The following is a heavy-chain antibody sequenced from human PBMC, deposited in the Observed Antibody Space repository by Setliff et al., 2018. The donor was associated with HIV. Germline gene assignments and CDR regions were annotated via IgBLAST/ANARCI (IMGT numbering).Heavy chain of an antibody. CDR1: GYSLSTYA. J-gene: IGHJ6*03. D-gene: IGHD2-8*01. Sequence: ASVKVSCKASGYSLSTYAISWVRQAPGQGLEWVGWIDSNNGNRNFAQKFRGRVTMTTDISTNTAYMEVRSLSVDDTAVYYCVRLTADRTNYYYYMDVWGKGTTVTVSS. V-gene: IGHV1-18*01. CDR3: VRLTADRTNYYYYMDV. CDR2: IDSNNGNR.